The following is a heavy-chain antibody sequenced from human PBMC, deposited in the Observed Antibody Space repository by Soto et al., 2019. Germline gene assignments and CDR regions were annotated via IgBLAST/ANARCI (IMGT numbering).Heavy chain of an antibody. D-gene: IGHD2-2*01. CDR3: ARARGYCISTSCPNYYYYGMDV. V-gene: IGHV4-30-4*01. CDR2: IYYSGST. CDR1: GGSISSGDYY. J-gene: IGHJ6*02. Sequence: SETLSLTCTVSGGSISSGDYYWSWIRQPPGKGLEWIGYIYYSGSTYYNPSLKSRVTISVDTSKNQFSLKLSSVTAADTAVYYCARARGYCISTSCPNYYYYGMDVWGQGTTVTVSS.